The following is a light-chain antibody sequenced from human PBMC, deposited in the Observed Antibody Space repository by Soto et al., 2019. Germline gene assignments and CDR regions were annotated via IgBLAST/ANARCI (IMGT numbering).Light chain of an antibody. CDR3: QQRRNWPLP. J-gene: IGKJ1*01. CDR2: DAS. CDR1: QSVSSY. Sequence: EIVWTQSPATLSLSPGERATLSCRASQSVSSYLAWYQHKPGQAPRLLIYDASNRDTGIPARFSGSGSGTDFPLTISSLEPEGFAVYYCQQRRNWPLPFGQGTRVEI. V-gene: IGKV3-11*01.